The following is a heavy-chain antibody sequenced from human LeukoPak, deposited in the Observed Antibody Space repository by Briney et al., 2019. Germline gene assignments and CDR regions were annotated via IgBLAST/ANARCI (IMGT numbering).Heavy chain of an antibody. J-gene: IGHJ4*02. Sequence: ASVKVSCKASGGTFSSYAISWVRQAPGQGLERMGGILPIFGTTNYAQKLQGRVTMTTDTSTSTAYMELRSLRSDDTAVYYCARGVVAASSSFDYWGQGTLVTVSS. D-gene: IGHD2-15*01. CDR2: ILPIFGTT. V-gene: IGHV1-69*05. CDR1: GGTFSSYA. CDR3: ARGVVAASSSFDY.